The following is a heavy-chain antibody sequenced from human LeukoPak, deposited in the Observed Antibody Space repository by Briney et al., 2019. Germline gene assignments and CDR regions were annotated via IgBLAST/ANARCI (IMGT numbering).Heavy chain of an antibody. CDR3: ARVEGGNAFSYYDY. J-gene: IGHJ4*02. V-gene: IGHV1-18*01. CDR2: ISAYNGNT. D-gene: IGHD3-3*01. Sequence: ASVKVSCKASGYTFTSYGISWVRQAPGQGLEWMGWISAYNGNTNYAQNFQGRVTMTRDTSTSTVYMELSSLRSEDTAVYYCARVEGGNAFSYYDYWGQGTLVSVSS. CDR1: GYTFTSYG.